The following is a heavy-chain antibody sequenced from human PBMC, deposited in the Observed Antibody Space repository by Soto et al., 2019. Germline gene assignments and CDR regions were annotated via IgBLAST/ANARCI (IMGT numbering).Heavy chain of an antibody. Sequence: XRALRLTCAAAGLSVSTNDMSWVRQAPGKGLEWLAVIYSGGKTFDADSVKGRFTISKDNSKNTLSLQMNSLRAEDTAVYYCTRDAPGERQYYFYYCGMDVWGQGTTVTVSS. J-gene: IGHJ6*01. V-gene: IGHV3-53*01. CDR1: GLSVSTND. CDR3: TRDAPGERQYYFYYCGMDV. CDR2: IYSGGKT.